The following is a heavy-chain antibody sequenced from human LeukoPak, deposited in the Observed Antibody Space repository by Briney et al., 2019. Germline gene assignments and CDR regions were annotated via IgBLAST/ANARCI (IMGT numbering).Heavy chain of an antibody. Sequence: PSETLSLTCTVSGGSISSGGYYWSWIRQPPGKGLEWIGYIYHSGSTYYNPSLKSRVTISVDRSKNQFSLKLSSVTAADTAVYYCARDATNYDSSGYYYFSWFDPWGQGTLVTVSS. J-gene: IGHJ5*02. CDR2: IYHSGST. CDR3: ARDATNYDSSGYYYFSWFDP. CDR1: GGSISSGGYY. D-gene: IGHD3-22*01. V-gene: IGHV4-30-2*01.